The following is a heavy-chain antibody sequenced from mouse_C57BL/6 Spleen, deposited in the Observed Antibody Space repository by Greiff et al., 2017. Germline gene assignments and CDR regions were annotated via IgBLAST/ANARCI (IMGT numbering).Heavy chain of an antibody. V-gene: IGHV1-76*01. CDR2: IYPGSGNT. CDR1: GYTFTDYY. J-gene: IGHJ4*01. CDR3: AREGKHLDY. Sequence: VQLQQSGAEPVRPGASVKLSCKASGYTFTDYYINWVKQRPGQGLEWIARIYPGSGNTYYNEKFKGKATLTAEKSSSTAYMQLSSLTSEDSAVYFCAREGKHLDYWGQGTSVTVSS.